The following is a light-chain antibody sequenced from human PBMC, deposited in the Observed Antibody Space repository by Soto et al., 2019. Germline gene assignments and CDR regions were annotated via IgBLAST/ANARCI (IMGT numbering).Light chain of an antibody. CDR2: AAS. V-gene: IGKV1-5*03. Sequence: DIQMTQSPSTLSASIGDRVNITCRASQTIRGWLAWYQQKAGQAPKLLIYAASLLQSWVPSRFSGSGSGTEFTLTITSLQPDDFATYYCHQYRSYSWTFGQGTKVEI. J-gene: IGKJ1*01. CDR1: QTIRGW. CDR3: HQYRSYSWT.